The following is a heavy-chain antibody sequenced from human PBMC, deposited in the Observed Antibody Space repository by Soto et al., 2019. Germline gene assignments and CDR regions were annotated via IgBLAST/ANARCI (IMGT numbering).Heavy chain of an antibody. CDR2: ISGSGGST. CDR1: VFTFSSYA. J-gene: IGHJ6*02. V-gene: IGHV3-23*01. Sequence: PGGSLRLSCAASVFTFSSYAMSWVRQGPGKGLEWVSAISGSGGSTYYADSVKGRFTISRDNSKNTLYLQMNSLRAEDTAVYYCAKDGRGSSWYNYYYGMDVWGQGTTVTVSS. CDR3: AKDGRGSSWYNYYYGMDV. D-gene: IGHD6-13*01.